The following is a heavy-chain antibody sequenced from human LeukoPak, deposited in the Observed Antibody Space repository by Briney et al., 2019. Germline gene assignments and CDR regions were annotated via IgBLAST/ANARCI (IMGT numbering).Heavy chain of an antibody. D-gene: IGHD3-22*01. V-gene: IGHV4-61*01. CDR2: IYYSGST. CDR1: GGSVSSGSYY. CDR3: ARDTTNVYYYDTSGYDH. Sequence: SETLSLTCTVSGGSVSSGSYYWSWIRQPPGKGLEWIGYIYYSGSTKYNPSLKSRVTISVNTSKNQFSLKLSSVTAADTAVYYCARDTTNVYYYDTSGYDHWGQGTLVTVSS. J-gene: IGHJ4*02.